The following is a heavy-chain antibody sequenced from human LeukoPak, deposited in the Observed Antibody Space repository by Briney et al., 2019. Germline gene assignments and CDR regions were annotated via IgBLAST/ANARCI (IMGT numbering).Heavy chain of an antibody. V-gene: IGHV3-21*01. CDR1: GFTFSSYS. D-gene: IGHD6-13*01. CDR3: AREGSSHYCGMDV. CDR2: ISSSSSYI. J-gene: IGHJ6*02. Sequence: GGSLRLSCAASGFTFSSYSMNWVRQAPGKGLEWVSSISSSSSYIYYADSVKGRFTISRDNAKNSLYLQMNSLRAEDTAVYYCAREGSSHYCGMDVWGQGTTVTVSS.